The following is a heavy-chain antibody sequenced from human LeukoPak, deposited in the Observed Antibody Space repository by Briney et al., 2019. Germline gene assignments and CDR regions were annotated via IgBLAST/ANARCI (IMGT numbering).Heavy chain of an antibody. V-gene: IGHV1-69*05. J-gene: IGHJ4*02. CDR2: IIPIFGTA. Sequence: ASVKVSCKASGGTFSSYAISWVRQAPGQGLEWMGRIIPIFGTANYAQKFQGRVTITTDESTSTAYMELNSLRSEDTAVYYCARDGCSSTGTRSGGSCFDLYWGQGTLVTVSS. D-gene: IGHD2-15*01. CDR1: GGTFSSYA. CDR3: ARDGCSSTGTRSGGSCFDLY.